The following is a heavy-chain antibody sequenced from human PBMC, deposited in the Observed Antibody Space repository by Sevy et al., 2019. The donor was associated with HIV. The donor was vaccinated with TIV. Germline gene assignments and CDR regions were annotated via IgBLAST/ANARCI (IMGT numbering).Heavy chain of an antibody. CDR2: IYYNGDT. CDR3: ARHRAHHDYADP. D-gene: IGHD4-17*01. CDR1: GGSISNGDYY. J-gene: IGHJ5*02. V-gene: IGHV4-39*01. Sequence: SETLSLTCSVSGGSISNGDYYWAWIRLPPGKGLGWIGSIYYNGDTYYNPSLKSRVTVSVDMSKNQFSLRLSAVTAAYTAIYYCARHRAHHDYADPWGQGTLVTVSS.